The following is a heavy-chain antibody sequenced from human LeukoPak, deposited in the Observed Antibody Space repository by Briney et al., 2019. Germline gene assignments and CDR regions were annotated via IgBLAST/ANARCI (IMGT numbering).Heavy chain of an antibody. CDR1: GFTFSSYG. V-gene: IGHV3-48*01. Sequence: GGSLRLSCAGPGFTFSSYGMTWVRQAPGKGGEGVSYISSSSSALYYADSVKGRFTLSRDNAKNSLYLQLNSLRAEDTAVYYCARSLVVGATYPYHWGQGTLVTVSS. CDR2: ISSSSSAL. J-gene: IGHJ5*02. CDR3: ARSLVVGATYPYH. D-gene: IGHD1-26*01.